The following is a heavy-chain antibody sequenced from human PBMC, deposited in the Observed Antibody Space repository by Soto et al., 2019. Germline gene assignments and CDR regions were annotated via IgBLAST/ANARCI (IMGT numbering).Heavy chain of an antibody. Sequence: QVQLVESGGGVVQPGRSLRLSCAASGFTFSSYAMHWVRQAPGKGLEWVAVISYDGSNKYYADSVKGRFTISRDNSKNTLDLQRNSLSAEDTAVYYCPRATMAPWDDLDYWGQGTLVTVSS. CDR1: GFTFSSYA. D-gene: IGHD3-10*01. CDR2: ISYDGSNK. J-gene: IGHJ4*02. CDR3: PRATMAPWDDLDY. V-gene: IGHV3-30-3*01.